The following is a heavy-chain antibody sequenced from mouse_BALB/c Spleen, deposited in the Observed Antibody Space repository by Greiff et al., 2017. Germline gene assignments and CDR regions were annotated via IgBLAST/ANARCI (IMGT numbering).Heavy chain of an antibody. V-gene: IGHV1S53*01. Sequence: VQLQQSDAELVKPGASVKISCKASGYTFTDHAIHWVKQKPEQGLEWIGYISPGNGDIKYNEKFKSKGTLTVDTSSSTAYMHLSSLTSEDSAVYYCTRSRQLGLDWFAYWGQGTLVTVSA. J-gene: IGHJ3*01. CDR2: ISPGNGDI. D-gene: IGHD3-1*01. CDR1: GYTFTDHA. CDR3: TRSRQLGLDWFAY.